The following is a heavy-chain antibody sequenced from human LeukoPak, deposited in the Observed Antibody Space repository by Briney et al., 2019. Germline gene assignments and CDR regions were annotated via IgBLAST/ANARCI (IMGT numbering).Heavy chain of an antibody. V-gene: IGHV1-18*01. CDR1: GYTFTSYG. CDR3: ARSYYDILTGYYRPDHNFDY. J-gene: IGHJ4*02. D-gene: IGHD3-9*01. CDR2: ISAYNGKT. Sequence: ASVKVSCKASGYTFTSYGISWVRQAPGQGLEWMGWISAYNGKTIYSQKVQGRVTMTTDTSTSTAHMELRSLRSDDTAVYYCARSYYDILTGYYRPDHNFDYWGQGTLVTVSS.